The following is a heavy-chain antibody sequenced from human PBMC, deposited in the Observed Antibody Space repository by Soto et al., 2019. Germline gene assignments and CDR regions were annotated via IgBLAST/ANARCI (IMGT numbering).Heavy chain of an antibody. Sequence: QVQLQESGPGLVKPSQTLSLTCTVSGGSISSGDYYWSWIRQPPGKGLEWIGYIYYSGSTYYNPSLKSRVTISVDTSKNQFSLKLSSVTAADTAVYYCARARGYYYYSSGPKILDYWGQGTLVTVSS. CDR2: IYYSGST. CDR3: ARARGYYYYSSGPKILDY. V-gene: IGHV4-30-4*01. J-gene: IGHJ4*02. D-gene: IGHD3-22*01. CDR1: GGSISSGDYY.